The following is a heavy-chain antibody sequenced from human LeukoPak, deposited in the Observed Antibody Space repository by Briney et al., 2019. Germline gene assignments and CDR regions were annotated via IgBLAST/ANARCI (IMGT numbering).Heavy chain of an antibody. V-gene: IGHV4-39*01. CDR2: IYYSGST. D-gene: IGHD1-26*01. J-gene: IGHJ4*02. Sequence: SETLSLTCTVSGGSISSSSYCWGWIRQPPGKGLEGIGSIYYSGSTYYNPSLKSRVTISVDTSKNQFSLKLSSVTAADTAVYYCARSIVSDSLIFDYWGQGTLVTVSS. CDR1: GGSISSSSYC. CDR3: ARSIVSDSLIFDY.